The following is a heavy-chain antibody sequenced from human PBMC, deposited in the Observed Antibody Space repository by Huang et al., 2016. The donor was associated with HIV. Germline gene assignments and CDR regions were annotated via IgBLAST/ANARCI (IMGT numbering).Heavy chain of an antibody. D-gene: IGHD3-10*01. V-gene: IGHV3-53*02. CDR3: ARGMVRGVTLNWFDP. J-gene: IGHJ5*02. Sequence: EVQLVETGGGLIQPGGSLRLSCAASGFTVSSNYMSWVRQAPVKVLEWVSVVYSGGSTYYADSGKGRFTISRDKSKNTLYLQMNSLSAEDTAVYYCARGMVRGVTLNWFDPWGQGTLVTVSS. CDR2: VYSGGST. CDR1: GFTVSSNY.